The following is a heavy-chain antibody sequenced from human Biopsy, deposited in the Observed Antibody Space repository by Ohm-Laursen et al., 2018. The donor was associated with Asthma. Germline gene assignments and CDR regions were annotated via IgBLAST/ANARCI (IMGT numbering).Heavy chain of an antibody. D-gene: IGHD5-12*01. V-gene: IGHV7-4-1*01. CDR3: TRAGSTFVADY. J-gene: IGHJ4*01. Sequence: GASVKVSCKASGYTFIDSHIHWVRQAPGQGLEWMGWINTNSGTPTYVQGFSGRFVFSLDPSVTTAYLQIDSLRSEDTGVYYCTRAGSTFVADYWGQGTLVTVSS. CDR1: GYTFIDSH. CDR2: INTNSGTP.